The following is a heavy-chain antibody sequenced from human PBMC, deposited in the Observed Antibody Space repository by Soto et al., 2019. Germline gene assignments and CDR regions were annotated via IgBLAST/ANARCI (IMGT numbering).Heavy chain of an antibody. D-gene: IGHD3-10*01. CDR2: IGGSGRTT. CDR1: GFTFSTYA. CDR3: AKDPSYTSGSY. J-gene: IGHJ4*02. V-gene: IGHV3-23*01. Sequence: EVLLLESGGGLVQPGGSLRLSCAASGFTFSTYAMSWVRQAPGKGLEWVSAIGGSGRTTNYADSVKGRFTISRDNSKNTLYLQMNSLRAEDTAVYYRAKDPSYTSGSYWGQGTLVTVSS.